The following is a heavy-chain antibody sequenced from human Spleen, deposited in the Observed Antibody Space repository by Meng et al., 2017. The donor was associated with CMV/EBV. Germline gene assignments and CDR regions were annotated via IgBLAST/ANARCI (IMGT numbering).Heavy chain of an antibody. J-gene: IGHJ4*02. CDR2: ISNDGSTK. CDR3: AGELVVPAATSSIDY. D-gene: IGHD2-2*01. CDR1: AFTFSSYT. Sequence: GESLKISCAASAFTFSSYTIHWVRQTPGMGLEWVAVISNDGSTKAYADSVKGRFTISRDNSKNTLYLQMNSLRPEDTAVYYCAGELVVPAATSSIDYWGQGTLVTVSS. V-gene: IGHV3-30*04.